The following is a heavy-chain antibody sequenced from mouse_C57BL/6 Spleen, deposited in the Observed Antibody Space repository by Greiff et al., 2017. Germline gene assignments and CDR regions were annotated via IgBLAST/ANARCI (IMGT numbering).Heavy chain of an antibody. J-gene: IGHJ4*01. D-gene: IGHD1-1*01. CDR2: IYPGSGST. V-gene: IGHV1-55*01. CDR3: ARIYYYGSDAMDY. Sequence: QVPLQQPGAELVKPGASVKMSCKASGYTFTSYWITWVKQRPGQGLEWIGDIYPGSGSTNYNEKFKSNATLTVDTSSSTAYMQLSSLTSEDSAVYYCARIYYYGSDAMDYWGQGTSVTVSS. CDR1: GYTFTSYW.